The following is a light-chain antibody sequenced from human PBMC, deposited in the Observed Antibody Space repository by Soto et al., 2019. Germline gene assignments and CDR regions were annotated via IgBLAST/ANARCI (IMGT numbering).Light chain of an antibody. V-gene: IGKV3-11*01. J-gene: IGKJ4*01. Sequence: EIVLTQSPATLSLSPGERATLSCRASQTVNNYLVWYQQKPGQAPRLLIYDAANRATGIPARFSGRGSGTDFTLTISRLEPEDFAVYSCQHRSSWPLTFGGWTKVEIK. CDR3: QHRSSWPLT. CDR1: QTVNNY. CDR2: DAA.